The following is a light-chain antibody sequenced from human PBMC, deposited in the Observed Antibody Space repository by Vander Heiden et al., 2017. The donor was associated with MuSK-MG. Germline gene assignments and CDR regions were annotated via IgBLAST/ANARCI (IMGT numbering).Light chain of an antibody. J-gene: IGKJ2*01. CDR1: QTVSSSY. CDR3: QQDGSAPLYT. Sequence: EIVLTQSPGTLSLSPGERATLSCRASQTVSSSYLAWYQQKTGQAPRLLIYGTSSRATAIPDRFSGSGSGTAFTLTTSRLEPEDYAVDYCQQDGSAPLYTFGPGTKLEIK. V-gene: IGKV3-20*01. CDR2: GTS.